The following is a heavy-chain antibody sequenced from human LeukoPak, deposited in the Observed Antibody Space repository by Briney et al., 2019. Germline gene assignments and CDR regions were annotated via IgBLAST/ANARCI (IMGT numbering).Heavy chain of an antibody. Sequence: ASVKVSCKASGGTFSSYAISWVRQAPGQGLEWMGGIIPIFGTANYARKFQGRVTITADESTSTAYMELSSLRSEDTAVYYCASDYYDSSGYYDTYYYGMDVWGQGTTVTVSS. CDR3: ASDYYDSSGYYDTYYYGMDV. J-gene: IGHJ6*02. CDR2: IIPIFGTA. CDR1: GGTFSSYA. V-gene: IGHV1-69*13. D-gene: IGHD3-22*01.